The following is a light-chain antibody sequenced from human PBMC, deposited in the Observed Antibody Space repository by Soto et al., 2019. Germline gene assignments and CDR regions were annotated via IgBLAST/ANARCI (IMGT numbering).Light chain of an antibody. CDR3: QQYNRFSYT. CDR1: ESISTW. V-gene: IGKV1-5*01. CDR2: GAS. Sequence: EIPMTQSPATLSASVGERVTITCRASESISTWLAWYQQKPGKSPTLLIYGASILERGVPSWFSGSGSGTAITLTISRLQTDDFAAYYYQQYNRFSYTFGPGTELEIK. J-gene: IGKJ2*01.